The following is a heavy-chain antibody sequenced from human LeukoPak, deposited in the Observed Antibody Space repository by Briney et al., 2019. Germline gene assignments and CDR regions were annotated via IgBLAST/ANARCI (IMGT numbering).Heavy chain of an antibody. CDR2: IRYDGSNK. V-gene: IGHV3-30*02. J-gene: IGHJ4*02. CDR1: GFTFSSYG. D-gene: IGHD3-22*01. Sequence: PGGSLRLSCAASGFTFSSYGMHWVRQAPGKGLEWVAFIRYDGSNKYYADSVKGRFTISRDNSKNTLYLQMNSLRAEDTAVYYCAKGVGDSSGLFDYWGQGTLVTVSS. CDR3: AKGVGDSSGLFDY.